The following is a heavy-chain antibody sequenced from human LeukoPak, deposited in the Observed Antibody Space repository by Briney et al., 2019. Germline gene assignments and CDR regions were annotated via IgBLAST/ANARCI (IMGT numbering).Heavy chain of an antibody. D-gene: IGHD3-10*01. CDR1: GFTFSSYA. CDR3: ARCHASSGSYYYYYYMGV. Sequence: GGSLRLSCAASGFTFSSYAMSWVRQAPGKGLEWVSAISGSGGSTYYADSVKGRFTISRDNSKNSLYLQMNSLRAEDTAIYYCARCHASSGSYYYYYYMGVWGKGTTVTISS. CDR2: ISGSGGST. J-gene: IGHJ6*03. V-gene: IGHV3-23*01.